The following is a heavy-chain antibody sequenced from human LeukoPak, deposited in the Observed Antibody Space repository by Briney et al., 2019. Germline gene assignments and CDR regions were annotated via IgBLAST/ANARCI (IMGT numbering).Heavy chain of an antibody. V-gene: IGHV3-21*01. J-gene: IGHJ4*02. Sequence: GGSLRLSCAASGFTFSSYSMNWVRQAPGKGLEWVSSITSSSSYIYYADSVKGRFTISRDNAKTSLYLQMNSLRAEDTAVYYCARTSDDYGDHTYYFDYWGQGTLVTVSS. D-gene: IGHD4-17*01. CDR3: ARTSDDYGDHTYYFDY. CDR2: ITSSSSYI. CDR1: GFTFSSYS.